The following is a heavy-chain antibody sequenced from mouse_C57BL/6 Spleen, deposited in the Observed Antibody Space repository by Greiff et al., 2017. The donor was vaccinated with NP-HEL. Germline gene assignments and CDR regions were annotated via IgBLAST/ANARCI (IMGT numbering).Heavy chain of an antibody. J-gene: IGHJ4*01. Sequence: DVKLVESGGGLVKPGGSLKLSCAASGFTFSSYAMSWVRQTPEKRLEWVATISDGGSYTYYPDNVKGRFTISRDNAKNNLYLQMSHLKSEDTAMYYCARDSLPYYAMDYWGQGTSVTVSS. D-gene: IGHD6-2*01. CDR1: GFTFSSYA. CDR2: ISDGGSYT. CDR3: ARDSLPYYAMDY. V-gene: IGHV5-4*01.